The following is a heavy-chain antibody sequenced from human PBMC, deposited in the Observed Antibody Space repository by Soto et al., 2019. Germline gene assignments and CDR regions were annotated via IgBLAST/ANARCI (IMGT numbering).Heavy chain of an antibody. V-gene: IGHV1-8*01. D-gene: IGHD4-17*01. CDR3: ARGLPHDYGDFHWFDP. CDR1: RYTFTSYD. Sequence: QVQLVQSGAEVKKPGASVKVSCKASRYTFTSYDINWVRQATGQGLEWMGWMNPNSGNTGYAQKFQGRVTMTRNTSISTAYMELSSLRSEDTAVYYCARGLPHDYGDFHWFDPWGQGTLVTVSS. CDR2: MNPNSGNT. J-gene: IGHJ5*02.